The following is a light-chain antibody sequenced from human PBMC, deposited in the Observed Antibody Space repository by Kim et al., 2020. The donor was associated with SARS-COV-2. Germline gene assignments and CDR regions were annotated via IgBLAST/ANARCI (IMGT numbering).Light chain of an antibody. Sequence: LSPGDGATLTCRASQSVSSSLAWYQQKPGQAPRLVISDASNRATGIPARFSGSGSGTDFTLTISSLEPEDFAVYYCQQRGNWPLTFGPGTKVDIK. CDR1: QSVSSS. J-gene: IGKJ3*01. V-gene: IGKV3-11*01. CDR3: QQRGNWPLT. CDR2: DAS.